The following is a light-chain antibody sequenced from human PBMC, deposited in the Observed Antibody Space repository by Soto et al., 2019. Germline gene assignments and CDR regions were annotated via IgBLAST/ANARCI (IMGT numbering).Light chain of an antibody. J-gene: IGLJ1*01. CDR2: EVT. CDR3: SSYTSSSTYV. V-gene: IGLV2-14*01. Sequence: QSGLTQPASVSCSPGQSITISCTGTGSDVGGYDYVSWYQHHPGKAPKVMIYEVTNRPSGVSNRFSGSKSGNTASLTISGLLAEDEADYYCSSYTSSSTYVFGPGTKVTVL. CDR1: GSDVGGYDY.